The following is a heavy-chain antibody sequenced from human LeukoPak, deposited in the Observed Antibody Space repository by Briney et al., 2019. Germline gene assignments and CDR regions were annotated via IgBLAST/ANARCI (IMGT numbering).Heavy chain of an antibody. V-gene: IGHV4-34*01. D-gene: IGHD6-19*01. CDR3: ARGSGSSGWYGGYYFDY. CDR2: INHSGST. CDR1: GITFSNYA. Sequence: GSLRLSCAASGITFSNYAMHWVRQPPGKGLEWIGEINHSGSTNYNPSLKSRVTISVDTSKNQFSLKLSSVTAADTAVYYCARGSGSSGWYGGYYFDYWGQGTLVTVSS. J-gene: IGHJ4*02.